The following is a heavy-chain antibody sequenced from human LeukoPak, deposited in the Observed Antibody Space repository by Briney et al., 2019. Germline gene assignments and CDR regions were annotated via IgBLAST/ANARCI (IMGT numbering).Heavy chain of an antibody. J-gene: IGHJ4*02. V-gene: IGHV3-30*04. CDR2: ISYDGSNK. Sequence: PGGSLRLSCAASGFTFSSYAMHWVRQAPGKGLEWVAVISYDGSNKYYADSVKGRFTISRDNSKNTLYLQMNSLRAEDTAVYYCARGYPIDYWGQGTLVTVSS. CDR1: GFTFSSYA. D-gene: IGHD1-1*01. CDR3: ARGYPIDY.